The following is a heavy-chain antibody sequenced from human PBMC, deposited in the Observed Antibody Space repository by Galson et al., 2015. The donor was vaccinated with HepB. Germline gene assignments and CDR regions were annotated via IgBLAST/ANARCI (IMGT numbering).Heavy chain of an antibody. CDR1: GFAFSSYG. J-gene: IGHJ5*02. V-gene: IGHV3-33*08. CDR3: ARDLFPVVPAAPGGFDP. D-gene: IGHD2-2*01. CDR2: IWYDGSNK. Sequence: SLRLSCAASGFAFSSYGMHWVRQAPGKGLEWVAVIWYDGSNKYYADSVKGRFTISRDNSKNTLYLQMNSLRAEDTAVYYCARDLFPVVPAAPGGFDPWGQGTLVTVSS.